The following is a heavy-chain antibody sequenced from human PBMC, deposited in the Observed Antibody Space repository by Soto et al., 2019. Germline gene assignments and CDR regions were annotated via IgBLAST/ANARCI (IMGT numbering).Heavy chain of an antibody. V-gene: IGHV5-10-1*01. CDR3: ARHDYYDSSGLSGYAFDI. CDR1: GYSFTSYW. D-gene: IGHD3-22*01. J-gene: IGHJ3*02. CDR2: IDPSDSYT. Sequence: ESLKISCKGSGYSFTSYWISWVRQMPGKGLEWMGRIDPSDSYTNYSPSFQGHVTISADKSISTAYLQWSSLKASDTAMYYCARHDYYDSSGLSGYAFDIWGQGTMVTVSS.